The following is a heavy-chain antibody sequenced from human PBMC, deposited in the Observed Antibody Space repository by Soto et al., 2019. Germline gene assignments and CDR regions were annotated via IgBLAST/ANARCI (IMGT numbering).Heavy chain of an antibody. D-gene: IGHD6-19*01. CDR1: GDSVSSNSAT. CDR2: TYYRSKWYN. V-gene: IGHV6-1*01. CDR3: APSTHSSGWYGWFDP. J-gene: IGHJ5*02. Sequence: SQTLSLTCAISGDSVSSNSATWNWIRQSPSRGLEWLGRTYYRSKWYNDYAVSVKSRITINPDTSKNQFSLQLNSVTPEDTAVYYCAPSTHSSGWYGWFDPWGQGTLGTVSS.